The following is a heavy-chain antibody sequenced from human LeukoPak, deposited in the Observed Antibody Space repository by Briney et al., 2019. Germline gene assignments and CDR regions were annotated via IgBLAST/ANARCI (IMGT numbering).Heavy chain of an antibody. D-gene: IGHD5-24*01. CDR3: ARGRRDGYAILESGDY. CDR1: GFTFSSYA. V-gene: IGHV3-64*01. Sequence: GGSLRLSCAASGFTFSSYAMHWVRQAPGKGLEYVSAISSNGGSTYYANSVKGRFTISRDNSKNTLYLQMGSLRAEDMAVYYCARGRRDGYAILESGDYWGQGTLVTVSS. J-gene: IGHJ4*02. CDR2: ISSNGGST.